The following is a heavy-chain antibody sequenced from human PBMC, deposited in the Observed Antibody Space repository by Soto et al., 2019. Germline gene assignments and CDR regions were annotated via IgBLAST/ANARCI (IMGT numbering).Heavy chain of an antibody. J-gene: IGHJ6*02. Sequence: PGESLKISCKGSGYSFTSYWISWVRQMPGKGLEWMGRIDPSDSYTNYSPSFQGHVTISADKSISTAYLQWSSLKASDTAMYYCARHKAYCTNGVCPVGYYYYGMDVRGQGTTVTVSS. CDR2: IDPSDSYT. D-gene: IGHD2-8*01. CDR3: ARHKAYCTNGVCPVGYYYYGMDV. V-gene: IGHV5-10-1*01. CDR1: GYSFTSYW.